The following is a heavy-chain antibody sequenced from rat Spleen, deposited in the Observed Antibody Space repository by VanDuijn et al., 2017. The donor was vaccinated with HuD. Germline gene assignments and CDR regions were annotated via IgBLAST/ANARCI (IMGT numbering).Heavy chain of an antibody. CDR1: GFTFSNYG. J-gene: IGHJ2*01. Sequence: EVQLVESGGGLVQPGRSLKLSCAASGFTFSNYGMAWVRQAPTKGLEWVATISYDGSSTYYRDSVKGRFTISRDNAKSTLYLQMDSLRSEDTATYYCARDWGADYWGQGVMVTVSS. CDR3: ARDWGADY. D-gene: IGHD5-1*01. CDR2: ISYDGSST. V-gene: IGHV5-29*01.